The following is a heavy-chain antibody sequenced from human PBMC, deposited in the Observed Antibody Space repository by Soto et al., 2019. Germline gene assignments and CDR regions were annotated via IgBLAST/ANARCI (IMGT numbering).Heavy chain of an antibody. Sequence: EVQLVESGGGLVQPGGSLRLSCAASGFPFSSDAMNWVRQAPGKGLEWVSYINSGSSTIYYADSAKGRFTISRDNAKNSLYLQMNSLRDEDTAVYFCVRDRGYTGYDLQYWGQGALVAVSS. J-gene: IGHJ4*02. CDR1: GFPFSSDA. CDR3: VRDRGYTGYDLQY. CDR2: INSGSSTI. D-gene: IGHD5-12*01. V-gene: IGHV3-48*02.